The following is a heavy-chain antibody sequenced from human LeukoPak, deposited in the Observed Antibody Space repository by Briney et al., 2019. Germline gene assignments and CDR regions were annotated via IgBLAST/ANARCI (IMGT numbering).Heavy chain of an antibody. CDR1: GGTFSSYA. Sequence: SVKVSCKXSGGTFSSYAISWVRRAPGQGLEWMGGIIPIFGTANYAQKFQGRVTITTDESTSTAYMELSSLRSEDTAVYYCARGPLPYYYDSSGYTPYYFDYWGQGTLVTVSS. J-gene: IGHJ4*02. D-gene: IGHD3-22*01. V-gene: IGHV1-69*05. CDR2: IIPIFGTA. CDR3: ARGPLPYYYDSSGYTPYYFDY.